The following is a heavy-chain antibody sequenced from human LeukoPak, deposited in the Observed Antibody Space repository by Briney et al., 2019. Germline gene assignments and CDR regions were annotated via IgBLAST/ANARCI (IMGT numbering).Heavy chain of an antibody. CDR3: AKDYGDYPRIDY. Sequence: SVKVSCKASGGTFSSYAISWVRQAPGQGLEWMGGIIPIFGTANYAQKFQGRVTITADKSTSTAYMELSSLRSEDTAVYYCAKDYGDYPRIDYWGQGTLVTVSS. CDR2: IIPIFGTA. D-gene: IGHD4-17*01. V-gene: IGHV1-69*06. J-gene: IGHJ4*02. CDR1: GGTFSSYA.